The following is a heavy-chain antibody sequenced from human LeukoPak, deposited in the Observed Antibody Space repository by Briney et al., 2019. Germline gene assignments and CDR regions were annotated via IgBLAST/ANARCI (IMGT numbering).Heavy chain of an antibody. CDR2: IYYSGST. Sequence: SETLSLTCTVSGGSISSYYWSWIRQPPGKGLEWIGYIYYSGSTNYNPSLKSRVTISVDTSKNQFSLKLSSVTAADTAVYYCARLYSGWYYYYYYMDVWGKGTTVTVSS. CDR1: GGSISSYY. V-gene: IGHV4-59*01. CDR3: ARLYSGWYYYYYYMDV. D-gene: IGHD6-19*01. J-gene: IGHJ6*03.